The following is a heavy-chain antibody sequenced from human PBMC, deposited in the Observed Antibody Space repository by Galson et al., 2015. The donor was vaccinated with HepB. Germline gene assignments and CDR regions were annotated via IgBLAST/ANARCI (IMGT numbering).Heavy chain of an antibody. D-gene: IGHD4-17*01. Sequence: SLRLSCAASGFTFSSYGMHWVRQAPGKGLEWVAVISYDGSNKYYADSVKGRFTIPRDNAKNSLYLQMNSLRAEDTAVYYCARGGHDYGDYPSLGLFDYWGQGTLVTVSS. V-gene: IGHV3-30*03. CDR2: ISYDGSNK. J-gene: IGHJ4*02. CDR3: ARGGHDYGDYPSLGLFDY. CDR1: GFTFSSYG.